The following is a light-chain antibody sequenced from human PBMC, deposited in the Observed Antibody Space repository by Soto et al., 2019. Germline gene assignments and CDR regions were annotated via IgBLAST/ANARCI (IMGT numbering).Light chain of an antibody. Sequence: QSVLTQPPSVSGAPGQTVTISCTGSSSNIGACYDVYWYQQHPGTAPKLLISGDTNRPSGVPDRFSGSKSGNSASLAITGVQAEDDADYYCQSYDIGLSGWVFGGGTKLTVL. CDR1: SSNIGACYD. CDR3: QSYDIGLSGWV. V-gene: IGLV1-40*01. CDR2: GDT. J-gene: IGLJ3*02.